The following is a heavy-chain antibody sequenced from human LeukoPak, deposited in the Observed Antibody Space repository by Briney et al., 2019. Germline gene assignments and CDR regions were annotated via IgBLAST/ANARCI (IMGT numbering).Heavy chain of an antibody. CDR2: IYHSGST. V-gene: IGHV4-38-2*02. Sequence: NASETLSLTCTVSGYSISSGYYWGWIRQPPGKGLEWIGSIYHSGSTYYNPSLKSRVTISVDTSKNQFSLKLSSVTAADTAVYYCARDRPEGSSLDYWGQGTLVTVSS. J-gene: IGHJ4*02. D-gene: IGHD6-13*01. CDR1: GYSISSGYY. CDR3: ARDRPEGSSLDY.